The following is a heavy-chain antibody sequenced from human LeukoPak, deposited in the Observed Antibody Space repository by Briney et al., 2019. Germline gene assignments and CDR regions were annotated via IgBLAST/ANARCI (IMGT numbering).Heavy chain of an antibody. CDR1: GGSISNYY. Sequence: SETLSLTCTVSGGSISNYYWSWIRQPPGKELEWIGYIYTSGSTNYNPSLKSRVTISVDTSKNQFSLKLTSVTAADTAVYYCARSIAARPGGYYFDYWGQGTLVTVSS. D-gene: IGHD6-6*01. CDR2: IYTSGST. CDR3: ARSIAARPGGYYFDY. V-gene: IGHV4-4*09. J-gene: IGHJ4*02.